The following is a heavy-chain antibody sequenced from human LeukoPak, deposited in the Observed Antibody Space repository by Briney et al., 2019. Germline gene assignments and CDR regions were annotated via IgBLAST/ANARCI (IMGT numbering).Heavy chain of an antibody. D-gene: IGHD2-15*01. CDR1: GFTLSGSA. CDR3: TRHYCSGGSCYISGFDY. V-gene: IGHV3-73*01. CDR2: IRSKANSYAT. Sequence: GGSLRLPCAASGFTLSGSAMHWVRQASGKGLEWVGRIRSKANSYATAYAASVKGRFTISRDDSKNTAYLQMNSLKSEDTAVYYCTRHYCSGGSCYISGFDYWGQGTLVTVSS. J-gene: IGHJ4*02.